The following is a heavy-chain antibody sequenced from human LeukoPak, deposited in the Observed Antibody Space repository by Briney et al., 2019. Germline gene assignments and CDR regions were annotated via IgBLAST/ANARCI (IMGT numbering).Heavy chain of an antibody. CDR3: ARGSWSAADTNIDY. CDR2: INSDGSRT. D-gene: IGHD6-13*01. V-gene: IGHV3-74*01. J-gene: IGHJ4*02. Sequence: GGSLRLSCAASGFTLSTYWMHWVRQGPGKGLVWVSCINSDGSRTTYADSVKGRFAISRDNAKNTLYLQMNTLRVEDTAVYYCARGSWSAADTNIDYWGQGTLVTVSS. CDR1: GFTLSTYW.